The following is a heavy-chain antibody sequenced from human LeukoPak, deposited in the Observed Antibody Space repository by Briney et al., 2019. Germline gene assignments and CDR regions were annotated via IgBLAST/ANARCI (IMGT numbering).Heavy chain of an antibody. Sequence: SETLSLTCTVSGGSISSGDYYWRWIRQAPGGGVERIEYIYYSGSVYYNPSLKSRVTMSVDTSKNQFSLRLSSVTAADTAVYYCARDFTVGGVVARPPIWGQGTLVTVSS. D-gene: IGHD3-16*02. CDR3: ARDFTVGGVVARPPI. J-gene: IGHJ4*02. CDR1: GGSISSGDYY. V-gene: IGHV4-30-4*08. CDR2: IYYSGSV.